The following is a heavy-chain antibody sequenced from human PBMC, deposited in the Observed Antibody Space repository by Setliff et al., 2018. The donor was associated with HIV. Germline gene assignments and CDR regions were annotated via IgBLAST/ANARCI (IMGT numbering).Heavy chain of an antibody. J-gene: IGHJ6*02. D-gene: IGHD3-9*01. Sequence: ASVKVSCKASGYTISAHGVSWVRHVPGHGLEWMGWISGGTGDIKYSQRFEGRLTMTTETSTNTAYMELRSLRSDDTAVYYCAIDGLSYNILPGSIAYFHSGMDVWGQGTTVTVSS. CDR2: ISGGTGDI. CDR1: GYTISAHG. CDR3: AIDGLSYNILPGSIAYFHSGMDV. V-gene: IGHV1-18*01.